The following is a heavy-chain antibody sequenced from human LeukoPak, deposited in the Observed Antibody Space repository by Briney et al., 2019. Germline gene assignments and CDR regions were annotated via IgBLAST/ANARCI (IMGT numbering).Heavy chain of an antibody. CDR2: IYTSGST. CDR1: GGSISSGSYY. J-gene: IGHJ4*02. D-gene: IGHD6-13*01. V-gene: IGHV4-61*02. CDR3: ARAGIAAANLDY. Sequence: PSQTLSLTCTVSGGSISSGSYYWSWIRQPAGKGLEWIGRIYTSGSTNYNPSLKSRVTISVDTSKNQFSLKLSSVTAADTAVYYCARAGIAAANLDYWGQGTLVTVSS.